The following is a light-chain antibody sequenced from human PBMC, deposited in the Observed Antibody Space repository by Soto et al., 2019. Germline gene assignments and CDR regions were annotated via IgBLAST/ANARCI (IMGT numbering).Light chain of an antibody. J-gene: IGLJ1*01. V-gene: IGLV2-14*03. CDR3: CSYADGSIYF. CDR1: NSDIGTYNY. Sequence: QSALTQPASVSGSPGQSITISCTGSNSDIGTYNYVSWYQQLPGKAPKLLIYYVDHRPSGVSSRFSGSKSGNTASLTISGLQAEDEGDYYCCSYADGSIYFFGTGTKVTVL. CDR2: YVD.